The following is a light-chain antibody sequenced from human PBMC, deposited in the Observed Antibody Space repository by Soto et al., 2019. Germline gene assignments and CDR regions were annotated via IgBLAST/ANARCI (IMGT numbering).Light chain of an antibody. J-gene: IGKJ4*01. V-gene: IGKV1-9*01. CDR2: PTS. CDR3: QQLRTYPLT. Sequence: DIQLTQSPSFLSASVGDRVTITCQASQGVSNYLAWYQQEPGNAPKLLIYPTSTLQSGVPSRFSGSGSGTEFTLTISSLQPEDFATYYCQQLRTYPLTFGGGTKVDIK. CDR1: QGVSNY.